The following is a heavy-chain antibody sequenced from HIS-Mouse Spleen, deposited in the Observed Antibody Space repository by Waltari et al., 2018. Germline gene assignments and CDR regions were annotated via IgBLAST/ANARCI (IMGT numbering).Heavy chain of an antibody. Sequence: QLQLQESGPGLVKPSETLSLTCTVSGGSISSSSYYWGWIRQPPGKGLEWIGSIYYSGLTYYNPSLKSRVTISVDTSKNQCSLKLSSVTAADTAVYYCAREIPYSSSWYDWYFDLWGRGTLVTVSS. CDR3: AREIPYSSSWYDWYFDL. V-gene: IGHV4-39*07. CDR2: IYYSGLT. J-gene: IGHJ2*01. CDR1: GGSISSSSYY. D-gene: IGHD6-13*01.